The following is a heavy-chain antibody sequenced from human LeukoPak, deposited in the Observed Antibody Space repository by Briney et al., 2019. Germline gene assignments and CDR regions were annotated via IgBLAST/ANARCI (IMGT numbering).Heavy chain of an antibody. D-gene: IGHD6-19*01. V-gene: IGHV1-2*02. CDR3: ARWSWQWLLGGNYFDY. Sequence: AASVKVSCKASGYTFTSYYMHWVRQAPGQGLEWIGWINPNSGGTNYAQKFQGRVTMTRDTSISTAYMELSRLRSDDTAVYYCARWSWQWLLGGNYFDYWGQGTLVTVSS. J-gene: IGHJ4*02. CDR1: GYTFTSYY. CDR2: INPNSGGT.